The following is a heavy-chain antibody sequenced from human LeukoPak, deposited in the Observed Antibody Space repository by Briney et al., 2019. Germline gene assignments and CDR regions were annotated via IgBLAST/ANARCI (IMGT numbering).Heavy chain of an antibody. D-gene: IGHD2-2*02. Sequence: GGSLRLSCAASGFTFSSYSMNWVRQAPGKGLEWVSYISSSSSTIYYADSAKGRFTISRDNAKNSLYPQMNSLRAEDTAVYYCVPIVVVPAAILPFDYWGQGTLVTVSS. V-gene: IGHV3-48*04. CDR1: GFTFSSYS. CDR2: ISSSSSTI. J-gene: IGHJ4*02. CDR3: VPIVVVPAAILPFDY.